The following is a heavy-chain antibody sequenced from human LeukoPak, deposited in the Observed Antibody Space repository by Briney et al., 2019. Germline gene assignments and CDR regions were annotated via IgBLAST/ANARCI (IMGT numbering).Heavy chain of an antibody. J-gene: IGHJ4*02. V-gene: IGHV3-66*02. CDR3: ARASIAASGYYFDY. CDR2: IYSGGST. D-gene: IGHD6-6*01. Sequence: PGGSLRLSCAASGFTVSTNYMTWVRQAPGKGLEWVSVIYSGGSTFYADSVKGRFTISRDNSKNTLYLQMNSLRAEDTAVYHCARASIAASGYYFDYWGQGTLVTVSS. CDR1: GFTVSTNY.